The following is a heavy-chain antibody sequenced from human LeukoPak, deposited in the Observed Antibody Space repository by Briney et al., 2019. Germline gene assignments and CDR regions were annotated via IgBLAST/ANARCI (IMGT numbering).Heavy chain of an antibody. CDR3: AKDLPFEGSIDY. CDR1: GFTFSSYA. Sequence: PGGSLRLSCAASGFTFSSYAMNWVRQAPGKGLEWVSAISDSGGSTYYADSVKGRFTISRDNSKNTLYLQMNSLRAEDTAVYYCAKDLPFEGSIDYWGQGTLVTVSS. D-gene: IGHD3-10*01. V-gene: IGHV3-23*01. J-gene: IGHJ4*02. CDR2: ISDSGGST.